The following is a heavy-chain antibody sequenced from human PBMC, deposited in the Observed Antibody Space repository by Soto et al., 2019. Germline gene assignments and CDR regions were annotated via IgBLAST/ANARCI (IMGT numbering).Heavy chain of an antibody. CDR3: ARDFMGWNFSYGMVV. CDR2: ISAYNGNT. J-gene: IGHJ6*02. V-gene: IGHV1-18*01. Sequence: GASVKVSCKASGYTYTSYGISWVRQAPGQGLEWMGWISAYNGNTNYAQKLQGRVTMTTDTSTSTAYMELRSLRSDDTAVYYCARDFMGWNFSYGMVVWVQGTTVTVSS. D-gene: IGHD1-7*01. CDR1: GYTYTSYG.